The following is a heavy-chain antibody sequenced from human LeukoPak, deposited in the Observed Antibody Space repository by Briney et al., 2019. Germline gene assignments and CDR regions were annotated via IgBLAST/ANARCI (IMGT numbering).Heavy chain of an antibody. V-gene: IGHV4-34*01. CDR2: INHSGST. CDR1: GGSFSGYS. D-gene: IGHD4-11*01. J-gene: IGHJ4*02. CDR3: ARGRVTNLGLDY. Sequence: RSSETLSLTCAVYGGSFSGYSWSWIRQPPGKGLEWIGEINHSGSTNYNPSLKSRVTISVDTSKNQFSLKLSSVTAADTAVYYCARGRVTNLGLDYWGQGTLVTVSS.